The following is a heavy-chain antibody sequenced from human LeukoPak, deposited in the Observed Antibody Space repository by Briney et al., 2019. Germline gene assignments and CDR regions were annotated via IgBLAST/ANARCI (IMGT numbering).Heavy chain of an antibody. CDR1: GFTFGTYS. J-gene: IGHJ4*02. Sequence: GGSLRLSCAVSGFTFGTYSMNWVRQAPGKGLEWVSYISSSSSTIYYADSVKGRFTISRDNAKNSLYLQMNSLRAEDTAVYHCARGSTYYDSSGQVPFDYWGQGTLVTVSS. D-gene: IGHD3-22*01. CDR3: ARGSTYYDSSGQVPFDY. V-gene: IGHV3-48*01. CDR2: ISSSSSTI.